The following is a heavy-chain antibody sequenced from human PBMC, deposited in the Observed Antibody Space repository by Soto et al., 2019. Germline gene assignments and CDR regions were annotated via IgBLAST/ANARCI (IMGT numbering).Heavy chain of an antibody. CDR2: VYYSGSS. V-gene: IGHV4-59*11. CDR1: VGSIGGRY. J-gene: IGHJ4*02. Sequence: LSLTCTVSVGSIGGRYWDWIGQPPGNGLEWIGYVYYSGSSTSNPSLKSRVTMSADTSKNQLSLKVRSVTAADTAVYYCARVGERWQYFDWFYYLDSWGQGALITVSS. CDR3: ARVGERWQYFDWFYYLDS. D-gene: IGHD3-9*01.